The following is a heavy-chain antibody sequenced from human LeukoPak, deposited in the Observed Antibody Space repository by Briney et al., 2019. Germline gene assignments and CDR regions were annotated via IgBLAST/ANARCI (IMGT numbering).Heavy chain of an antibody. D-gene: IGHD2-2*01. CDR1: LGTFSRYA. V-gene: IGHV1-69*04. CDR2: IIPILGIA. CDR3: ARDPYCSSTSCPTDTFDI. Sequence: SVKVSCKASLGTFSRYAISWVRQAPGQGVEWMGRIIPILGIANNAQKLQGRVTVTADKSTSTAYMELSSLRSEDTAVYYCARDPYCSSTSCPTDTFDIWGQGTMVTVSS. J-gene: IGHJ3*02.